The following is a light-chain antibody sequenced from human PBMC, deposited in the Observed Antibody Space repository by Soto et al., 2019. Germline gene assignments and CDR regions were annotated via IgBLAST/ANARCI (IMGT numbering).Light chain of an antibody. Sequence: EIVLTQSPATLSLSPGERATFSCKVSQSVGTSLAWFQQKPGQAPRLLIYDASVRATGIPARFSGSGSGTDFTLTISRLQPEDIAMYYCQQSSNWPPWTFGRGTRVEI. V-gene: IGKV3-11*01. CDR1: QSVGTS. CDR2: DAS. CDR3: QQSSNWPPWT. J-gene: IGKJ1*01.